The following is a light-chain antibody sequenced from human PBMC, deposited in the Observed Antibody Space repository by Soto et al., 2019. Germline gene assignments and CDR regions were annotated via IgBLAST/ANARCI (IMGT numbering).Light chain of an antibody. Sequence: QTVVSQEPSFSVSPGETATLTCGLTSASVLTSYYPSWYQQTPGQAPRTLIYSTHTRSSGVPDRFSGSILGNKAALTITGAQADDESDYYCALYVGSGTVVFGGGTKVTVL. J-gene: IGLJ3*02. CDR2: STH. CDR1: SASVLTSYY. CDR3: ALYVGSGTVV. V-gene: IGLV8-61*01.